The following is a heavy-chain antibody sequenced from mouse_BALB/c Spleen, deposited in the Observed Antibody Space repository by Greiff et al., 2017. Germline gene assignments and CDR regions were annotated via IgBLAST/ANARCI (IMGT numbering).Heavy chain of an antibody. V-gene: IGHV1-7*01. CDR1: GYTFTSYW. CDR2: INPSTGYT. CDR3: ASLPWFAY. J-gene: IGHJ3*01. Sequence: VQLQQSGAELAKPGASVKMSCKASGYTFTSYWMHWVKQRPGQGLEWIGYINPSTGYTEYNQKFKDKATWTADKSSSTAYMQLSSLTSEDSAVYYCASLPWFAYWGQGTLVTVSA.